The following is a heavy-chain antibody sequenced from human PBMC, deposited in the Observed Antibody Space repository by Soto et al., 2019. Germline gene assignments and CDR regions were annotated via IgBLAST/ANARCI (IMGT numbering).Heavy chain of an antibody. CDR1: GGSVSTGGYY. CDR3: ANSVLMATIPDS. Sequence: SETLSLTCTVSGGSVSTGGYYWSWIRHLPGKGLEWIGHIYSSGSTYYNPSLKGRLTISLDTSKNQFSLMLTSVTAADTAVYYCANSVLMATIPDSWGQGTLVTVSS. V-gene: IGHV4-31*03. D-gene: IGHD5-12*01. J-gene: IGHJ5*01. CDR2: IYSSGST.